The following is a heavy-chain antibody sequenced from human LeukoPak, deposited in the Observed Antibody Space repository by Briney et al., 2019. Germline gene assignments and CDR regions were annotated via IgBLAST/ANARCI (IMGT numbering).Heavy chain of an antibody. CDR2: ISGSGGST. D-gene: IGHD3-22*01. V-gene: IGHV3-23*01. Sequence: PGGSLRLSCAASGFTFSSYAMSWVRKAPGKGLEWVSAISGSGGSTYYADSVKGRFTISRDNSKNTLYLQMNSLRAEDTAVYYCAKGNERENYYDSSGYYDYWGQGTLVTVSS. CDR3: AKGNERENYYDSSGYYDY. CDR1: GFTFSSYA. J-gene: IGHJ4*02.